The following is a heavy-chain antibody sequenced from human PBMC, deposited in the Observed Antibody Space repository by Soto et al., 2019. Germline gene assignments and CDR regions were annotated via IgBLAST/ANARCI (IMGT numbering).Heavy chain of an antibody. CDR1: GFTFSSYG. Sequence: PGGSLRLSCAASGFTFSSYGMHWVRQAPGKGLEWVAVIWYDGSNKYYADSVKGRFTISRDNSKNTLYLQMNSLRAEDTAVYYCARDWNIVATTASCDAFDIWGQGTMVTVSS. CDR2: IWYDGSNK. CDR3: ARDWNIVATTASCDAFDI. D-gene: IGHD5-12*01. J-gene: IGHJ3*02. V-gene: IGHV3-33*01.